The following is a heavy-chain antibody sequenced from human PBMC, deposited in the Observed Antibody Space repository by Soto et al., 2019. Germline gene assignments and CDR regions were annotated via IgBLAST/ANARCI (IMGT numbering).Heavy chain of an antibody. D-gene: IGHD2-8*02. V-gene: IGHV3-30*03. CDR2: ISRDGGTK. Sequence: QVPLVESGGGVVQPGRSLRLSCAASGFTVSSYGMHWVRQAPGKGLEWVAVISRDGGTKYYADSVKGRFTISKDNSGNTLFLEMNSLRGDDMAVYYCTGEVASGYWGQGTLVTVSS. CDR3: TGEVASGY. CDR1: GFTVSSYG. J-gene: IGHJ4*02.